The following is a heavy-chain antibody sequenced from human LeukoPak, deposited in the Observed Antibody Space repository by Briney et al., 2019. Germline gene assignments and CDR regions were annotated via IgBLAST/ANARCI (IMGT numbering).Heavy chain of an antibody. V-gene: IGHV1-8*01. Sequence: ASVKVSCKASGYTFTSYDINWVRQATGQGLEWMGWMNPNSGNTGYAQKFQGRVTMTRNTSISSAYMELSSLRSEDTAVYYCARSRAHRYSSSWYSFPYWGPGTLVTVSS. CDR1: GYTFTSYD. CDR2: MNPNSGNT. D-gene: IGHD6-13*01. J-gene: IGHJ4*02. CDR3: ARSRAHRYSSSWYSFPY.